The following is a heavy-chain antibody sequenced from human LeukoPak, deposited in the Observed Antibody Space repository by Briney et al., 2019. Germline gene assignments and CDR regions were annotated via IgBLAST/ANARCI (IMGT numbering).Heavy chain of an antibody. CDR2: ISSSGGSA. CDR3: ARQLGYCSDGSCYFDY. D-gene: IGHD2-15*01. J-gene: IGHJ4*02. CDR1: GFTFSSYA. Sequence: GGSLRLSCAASGFTFSSYAMSWVRQAPGKGLEWVSAISSSGGSAYYADSVKGRFTISRDNSKNTLYLQMNSLRAEDTAVYHCARQLGYCSDGSCYFDYWGQGTLVTVSS. V-gene: IGHV3-23*01.